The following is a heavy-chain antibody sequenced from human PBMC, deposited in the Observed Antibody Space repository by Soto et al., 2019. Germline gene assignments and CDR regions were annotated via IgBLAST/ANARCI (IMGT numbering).Heavy chain of an antibody. CDR3: ARDIGYYDFWSGYYHPTNRFFDY. D-gene: IGHD3-3*01. CDR2: ISSSSSTI. Sequence: GGSLRLSCAASGFTFSSYSMNWVRQAPGKGLEWVSYISSSSSTIYYADSVKGRFTISRDNAKNSLYLQMNSLRDEDTAVYYCARDIGYYDFWSGYYHPTNRFFDYWGQGTLVTVSS. V-gene: IGHV3-48*02. CDR1: GFTFSSYS. J-gene: IGHJ4*02.